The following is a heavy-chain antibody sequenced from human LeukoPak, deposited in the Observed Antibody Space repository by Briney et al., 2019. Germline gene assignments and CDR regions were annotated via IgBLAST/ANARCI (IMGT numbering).Heavy chain of an antibody. D-gene: IGHD2-21*01. CDR2: FDPEDGET. Sequence: GASVKVSCKVSGYTLTELSMHWVRRAPGKGLEWMGGFDPEDGETIYAQKFQGRVTMTEDTSTDTAYMELSSLRSEDTAVYYCATVVNGDWDWFDPWGQGTLVTVSS. CDR1: GYTLTELS. V-gene: IGHV1-24*01. J-gene: IGHJ5*02. CDR3: ATVVNGDWDWFDP.